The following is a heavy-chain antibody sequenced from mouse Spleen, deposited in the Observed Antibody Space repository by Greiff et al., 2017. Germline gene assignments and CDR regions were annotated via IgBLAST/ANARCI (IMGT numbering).Heavy chain of an antibody. CDR3: AREDYRYPFAY. J-gene: IGHJ3*01. D-gene: IGHD2-14*01. CDR1: GYSITSGYY. CDR2: ISYDGSN. V-gene: IGHV3-6*01. Sequence: ESGPGLVKPSQSLSLTCSVTGYSITSGYYWKWIRQAPGNKMEWMGYISYDGSNNYNPSLKNRISITRDTSKNQFFLKLNSVTTEDTATYYCAREDYRYPFAYWGQGTLVTVSA.